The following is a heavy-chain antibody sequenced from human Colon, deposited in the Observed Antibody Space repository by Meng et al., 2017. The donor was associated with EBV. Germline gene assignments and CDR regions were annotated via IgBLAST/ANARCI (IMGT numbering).Heavy chain of an antibody. D-gene: IGHD3-22*01. CDR3: ARSRWLLLQL. V-gene: IGHV4-34*01. CDR2: IDDSGNI. CDR1: GGPFSGFY. J-gene: IGHJ4*02. Sequence: QGQLQQGGAGLLQPSEPLSLTFTVYGGPFSGFYWTWIRQSPGKGLEWIGEIDDSGNIIYNPSLKSRVTISGDTSKNQFSLNVSSVTAADTAVYYCARSRWLLLQLWGQGTLVTVSS.